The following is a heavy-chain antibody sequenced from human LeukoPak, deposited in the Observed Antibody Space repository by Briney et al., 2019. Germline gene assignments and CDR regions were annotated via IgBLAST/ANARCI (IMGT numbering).Heavy chain of an antibody. CDR2: ISAGNGKT. D-gene: IGHD5-18*01. Sequence: ASVKVSCKASGYTFTNYAVHWVRLAPGQGLEWMGWISAGNGKTKYSQKLQGRVTITRDTSASTAYMELSSLRSEDRAVYYCARDVIDGRGYSFGYDYWGQGTLVTVSS. J-gene: IGHJ4*02. CDR1: GYTFTNYA. CDR3: ARDVIDGRGYSFGYDY. V-gene: IGHV1-3*01.